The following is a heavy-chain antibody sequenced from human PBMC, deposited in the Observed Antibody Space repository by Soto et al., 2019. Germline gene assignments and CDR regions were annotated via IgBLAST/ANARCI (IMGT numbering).Heavy chain of an antibody. J-gene: IGHJ3*02. CDR3: ARVGVWFGESEAFDI. CDR2: ISSNGGST. CDR1: GFTFSSYA. Sequence: PGGSLRLSCAASGFTFSSYAMHWVRQAPGKGVEYVSAISSNGGSTYYANSVKGRFTISRDNSKNTLYLQMGSLRAEDMAVYYCARVGVWFGESEAFDIWGQGTMVTVSS. V-gene: IGHV3-64*01. D-gene: IGHD3-10*01.